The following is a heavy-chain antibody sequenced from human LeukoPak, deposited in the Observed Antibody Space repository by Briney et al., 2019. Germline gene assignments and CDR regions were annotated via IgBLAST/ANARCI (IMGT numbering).Heavy chain of an antibody. V-gene: IGHV4-59*08. D-gene: IGHD7-27*01. CDR3: ARLQGRGDNYLDY. J-gene: IGHJ4*02. CDR2: VSYSGSS. Sequence: SETLSLTCTVSGGSISNYYWSWIRQPPGKRLEWIAYVSYSGSSTSNPSLESRVTVSVDMSKNQFSLRLTSVTASDTAVYYCARLQGRGDNYLDYWGQGTLVTVSS. CDR1: GGSISNYY.